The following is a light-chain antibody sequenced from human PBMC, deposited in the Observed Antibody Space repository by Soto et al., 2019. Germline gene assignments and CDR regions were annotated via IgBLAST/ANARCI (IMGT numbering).Light chain of an antibody. CDR2: MGS. CDR3: MQALQTPIT. CDR1: ESLLHANGYNY. J-gene: IGKJ5*01. V-gene: IGKV2-28*01. Sequence: DIVMTQSPLSLPVIPGEPASISCRSSESLLHANGYNYLDWYLQRPGRSPQLLIYMGSNRASGVPDRFSGSGSGTQSTLKISRVEAEDVGVYYCMQALQTPITFGQGTRLEIK.